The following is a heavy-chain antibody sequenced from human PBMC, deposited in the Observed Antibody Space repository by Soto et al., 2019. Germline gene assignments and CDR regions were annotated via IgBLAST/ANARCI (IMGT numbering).Heavy chain of an antibody. J-gene: IGHJ4*02. CDR1: GYSFTTYW. Sequence: GESLKISCKGSGYSFTTYWIGWVRQMPGKGLEWMGIIHPGDSDTRYSPSFQGQVTFSADKSINTAYLQWSSLKASDTAMYYCARHYFYDCSDYYAYFDYWGQGTLVTVSS. D-gene: IGHD3-22*01. V-gene: IGHV5-51*01. CDR3: ARHYFYDCSDYYAYFDY. CDR2: IHPGDSDT.